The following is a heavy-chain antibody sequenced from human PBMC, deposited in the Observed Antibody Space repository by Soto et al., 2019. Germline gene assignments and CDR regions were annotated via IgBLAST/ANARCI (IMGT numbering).Heavy chain of an antibody. J-gene: IGHJ4*02. D-gene: IGHD6-19*01. Sequence: GASVKVSCKASGYTFTGYYMHWVRQAPGQGLEWMGWINPNSGGTNYAQKFQGWVTMTRDTSISTAYMELSRLRSDDTAVYYCARGSSGWHEEYFDYWGQGTLVTVSS. CDR1: GYTFTGYY. CDR2: INPNSGGT. V-gene: IGHV1-2*04. CDR3: ARGSSGWHEEYFDY.